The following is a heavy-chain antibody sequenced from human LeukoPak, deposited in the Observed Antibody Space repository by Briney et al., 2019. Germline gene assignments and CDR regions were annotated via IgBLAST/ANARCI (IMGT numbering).Heavy chain of an antibody. D-gene: IGHD2-15*01. Sequence: GGSLRLSCAASGFTFSSYWMHWVRQAPGKGLVWVSRVNTDGSSTRYADSVKGRFTISRDNAKNTLYLQMNSLRAEDTAGYYCARERPRYCSGGSCYSYYFDYWGQGTLVTVSS. CDR1: GFTFSSYW. J-gene: IGHJ4*02. CDR2: VNTDGSST. V-gene: IGHV3-74*01. CDR3: ARERPRYCSGGSCYSYYFDY.